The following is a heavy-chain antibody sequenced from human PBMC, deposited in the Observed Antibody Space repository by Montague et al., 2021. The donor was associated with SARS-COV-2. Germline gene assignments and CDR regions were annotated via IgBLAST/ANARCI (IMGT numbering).Heavy chain of an antibody. CDR1: RDSVSSNSAA. CDR2: TYYRSKWYN. Sequence: CAISRDSVSSNSAAWNWIRQSPSRGLEWLGRTYYRSKWYNDYAVSVKSRITINPDTSKNQFSLQLNSVTPEDTAVYYCARGIWFGELLTGYYYYGMDVWGQGTTVTVSS. V-gene: IGHV6-1*01. D-gene: IGHD3-10*01. J-gene: IGHJ6*02. CDR3: ARGIWFGELLTGYYYYGMDV.